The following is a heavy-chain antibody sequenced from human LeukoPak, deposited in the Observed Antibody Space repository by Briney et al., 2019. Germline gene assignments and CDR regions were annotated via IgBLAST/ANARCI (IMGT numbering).Heavy chain of an antibody. CDR2: INDNGRAT. Sequence: GGTLRLSCSASGFTFSSSAMHWVRQPPGKGLEYVSGINDNGRATHYGDSLKGRFTISRDNSKNTLYLQMSTLTTEDTAIYYCVNDVSGSYTFDYWGQGTLVTVSS. CDR1: GFTFSSSA. V-gene: IGHV3-64D*09. CDR3: VNDVSGSYTFDY. D-gene: IGHD1-26*01. J-gene: IGHJ4*02.